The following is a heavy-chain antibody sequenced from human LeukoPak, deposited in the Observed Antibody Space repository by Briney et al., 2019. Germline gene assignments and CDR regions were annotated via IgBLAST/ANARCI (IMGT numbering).Heavy chain of an antibody. Sequence: GESLKISCKASGYSFTTYWIGWVRQMPGKGLEWMGIIYPGDSDARYNPSFQGQVTISVATSITTAHLQWSSLKASDTAIYYCAISLGLSDTYWDFWGQGTLVTVTS. D-gene: IGHD2-8*02. V-gene: IGHV5-51*01. CDR2: IYPGDSDA. CDR3: AISLGLSDTYWDF. CDR1: GYSFTTYW. J-gene: IGHJ4*02.